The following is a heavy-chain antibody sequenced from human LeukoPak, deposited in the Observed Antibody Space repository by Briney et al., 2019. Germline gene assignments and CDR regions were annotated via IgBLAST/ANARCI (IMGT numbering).Heavy chain of an antibody. CDR2: ISPNSGGT. V-gene: IGHV1-2*02. D-gene: IGHD6-6*01. CDR3: ARAIGQLQNLYYYYYYMDV. Sequence: ASVKVSCKASGYTFTGYYIHWVRQAPGQGLEWIGWISPNSGGTNYAQKFQGRVTMTRDTSISTAYMELSRLRSDDTAVYFCARAIGQLQNLYYYYYYMDVWGKGTTVTVSS. J-gene: IGHJ6*03. CDR1: GYTFTGYY.